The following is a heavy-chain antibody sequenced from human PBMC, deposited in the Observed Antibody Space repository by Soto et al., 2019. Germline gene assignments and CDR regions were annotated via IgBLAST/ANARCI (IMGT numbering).Heavy chain of an antibody. CDR1: GGSTRSLTYF. Sequence: PSETLSLTCNVSGGSTRSLTYFWGWVRQPPGKALEWIGSIYYTGSTYHNPSLKRRLTISVDTPKNQFSLRLSSVTAADTAVYYCARQRGYCSGGSCYRYWYFDLWGRGTLVTVSS. V-gene: IGHV4-39*01. CDR2: IYYTGST. CDR3: ARQRGYCSGGSCYRYWYFDL. J-gene: IGHJ2*01. D-gene: IGHD2-15*01.